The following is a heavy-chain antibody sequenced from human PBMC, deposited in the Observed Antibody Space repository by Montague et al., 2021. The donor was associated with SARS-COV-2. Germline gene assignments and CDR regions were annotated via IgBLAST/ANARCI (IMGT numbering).Heavy chain of an antibody. CDR2: TYYRSKWYN. CDR1: VASMSSYSLS. CDR3: ARKMDSSFDV. D-gene: IGHD2-2*03. Sequence: VSPVASMSSYSLSSHWIRQSPSSVRDWLASTYYRSKWYNDSAPSVSGRATVKPDTSRNQFSLHLDSVTPEDTALYFCARKMDSSFDVWGKGTMVSVSS. J-gene: IGHJ3*01. V-gene: IGHV6-1*01.